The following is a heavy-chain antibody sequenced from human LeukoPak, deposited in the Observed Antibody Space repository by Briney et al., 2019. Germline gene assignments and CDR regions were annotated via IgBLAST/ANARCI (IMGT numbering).Heavy chain of an antibody. D-gene: IGHD6-13*01. CDR1: GFTFSSYA. V-gene: IGHV3-23*01. Sequence: GGSLRLSCAASGFTFSSYAMSWVRQTPGKGLEWVSAISGSGGSTYYADSVKGRFTISRDNSKNTLYLQMNSLRAGDTAVYYCAKDLPGSRYYYYGMDVWGQGTTVTVSS. CDR3: AKDLPGSRYYYYGMDV. J-gene: IGHJ6*02. CDR2: ISGSGGST.